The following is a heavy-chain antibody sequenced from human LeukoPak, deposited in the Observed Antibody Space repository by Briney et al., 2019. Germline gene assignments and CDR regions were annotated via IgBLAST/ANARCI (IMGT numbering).Heavy chain of an antibody. Sequence: PGGSLRLSCAASGFTFSAFWMSWVRQGPGKGLEWVASIKPDGSDSHHVDSVMGRFTISSDNAKNLLYLQMNSLSAEDTAVYYCARLFGGVTTFDYWGQGALVTVSS. J-gene: IGHJ4*02. CDR2: IKPDGSDS. D-gene: IGHD4-17*01. V-gene: IGHV3-7*01. CDR3: ARLFGGVTTFDY. CDR1: GFTFSAFW.